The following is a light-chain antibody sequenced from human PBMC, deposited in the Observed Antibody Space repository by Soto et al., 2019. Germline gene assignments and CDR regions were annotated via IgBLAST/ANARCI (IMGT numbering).Light chain of an antibody. Sequence: EVVLTQSPGTLSLSPGGRASLFCSASETVSPYLAWYQQKPGQAPRLLIYGASSRATGIPDRFSVSGSETDFTLTISRLEPEDFALYYCHQYVSSPFSFAPGTKVDIK. CDR3: HQYVSSPFS. V-gene: IGKV3-20*01. CDR2: GAS. CDR1: ETVSPY. J-gene: IGKJ3*01.